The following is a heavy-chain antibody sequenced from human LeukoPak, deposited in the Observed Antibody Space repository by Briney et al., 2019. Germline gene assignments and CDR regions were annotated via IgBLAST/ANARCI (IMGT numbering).Heavy chain of an antibody. V-gene: IGHV4-59*12. CDR2: IYYSGST. D-gene: IGHD5-18*01. J-gene: IGHJ4*02. CDR1: GGSISNYY. CDR3: AGVDTAMAQFDY. Sequence: PSETLSLTCTVSGGSISNYYWSWIRQPPGKGLEWIGYIYYSGSTNYNPSLKSRVTISVDTSKNQFSLKLSSVTAADTAVYYCAGVDTAMAQFDYWGQGTLVTVSS.